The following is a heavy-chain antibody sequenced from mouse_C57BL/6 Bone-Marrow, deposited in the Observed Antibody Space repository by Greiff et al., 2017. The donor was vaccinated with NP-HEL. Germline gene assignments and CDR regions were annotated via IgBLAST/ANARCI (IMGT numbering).Heavy chain of an antibody. CDR1: GFTFSSYG. CDR3: ARHSNFDY. J-gene: IGHJ2*01. Sequence: EVQLVESGGDLVKPGGSLKLSCAASGFTFSSYGMSWVRQTPDKRLEWVATISSGGSYTYYPDSVKGRFTISRDNAKNTLYLQMSSLKSEDTAVYYCARHSNFDYWGQGTTLTVSS. V-gene: IGHV5-6*01. CDR2: ISSGGSYT.